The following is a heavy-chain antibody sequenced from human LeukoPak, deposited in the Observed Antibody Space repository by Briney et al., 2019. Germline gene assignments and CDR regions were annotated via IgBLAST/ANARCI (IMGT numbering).Heavy chain of an antibody. CDR3: AKDPSWASDWGSGRDYMGV. CDR1: GFTFSSYG. V-gene: IGHV3-30*02. J-gene: IGHJ6*03. D-gene: IGHD3-10*01. CDR2: IRYDGSNK. Sequence: GGSLRLSCAASGFTFSSYGMHWVRQAPGKGLEWVAFIRYDGSNKYYADSVKGRFTISRDNSKNTLYLQMNSLRAEDTAVYYCAKDPSWASDWGSGRDYMGVWGKGTTVTISS.